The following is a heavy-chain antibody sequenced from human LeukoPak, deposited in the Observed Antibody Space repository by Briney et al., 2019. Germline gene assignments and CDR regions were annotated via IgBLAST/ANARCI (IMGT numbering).Heavy chain of an antibody. V-gene: IGHV4-34*01. J-gene: IGHJ4*02. Sequence: PSETLSLTCAVYGGSFSGYYWSWIRQPPGKGLEWIGEINHSGSTNYNPSFKSRVTISVDTSKNQFSLKLSSVTAADTAVYYCARRDFCSGGSCQFPFGYWGQGTLVTVSS. CDR2: INHSGST. D-gene: IGHD2-15*01. CDR3: ARRDFCSGGSCQFPFGY. CDR1: GGSFSGYY.